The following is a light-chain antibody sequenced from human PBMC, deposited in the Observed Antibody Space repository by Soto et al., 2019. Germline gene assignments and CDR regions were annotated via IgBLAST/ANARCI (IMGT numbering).Light chain of an antibody. CDR1: SSDVGGYNY. CDR3: CSYTSSSTYV. Sequence: HSALTQPASVSGSPGQSITVSCTGTSSDVGGYNYVSWYQQHPGKAPQLMIYDVSYRPSGVSDRFSGSKSGNAASLTISGLQAEDEADYYCCSYTSSSTYVFGTGTKVTVL. CDR2: DVS. V-gene: IGLV2-14*03. J-gene: IGLJ1*01.